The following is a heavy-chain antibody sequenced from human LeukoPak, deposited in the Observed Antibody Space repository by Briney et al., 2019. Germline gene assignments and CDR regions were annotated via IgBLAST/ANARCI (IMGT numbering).Heavy chain of an antibody. D-gene: IGHD2-2*01. CDR1: GGTFSIYA. CDR2: IIPIFGTA. V-gene: IGHV1-69*06. J-gene: IGHJ6*02. CDR3: AREGAVVVVPAADNYYYYYGMDV. Sequence: SVKVSCKACGGTFSIYAISWVRQAPGQGLEWMGGIIPIFGTANYAQKFQGRVTITADKSTSTAYMELSSLRSEDTAVYYCAREGAVVVVPAADNYYYYYGMDVWGQGTTVTVSS.